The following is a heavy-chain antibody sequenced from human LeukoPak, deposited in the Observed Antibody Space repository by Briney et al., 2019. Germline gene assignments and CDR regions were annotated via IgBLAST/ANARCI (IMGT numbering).Heavy chain of an antibody. J-gene: IGHJ3*02. Sequence: SVKVSCKASGFTFTTSAMQWVRQARGQRLEWIGWIVVGSGNTNYAQKFQERVTITRDMSTGTAYMELSSLRSEDTAVYYCAADPYYYDTSGYSYAFDIWGQGTMVTVSS. V-gene: IGHV1-58*02. CDR1: GFTFTTSA. CDR3: AADPYYYDTSGYSYAFDI. CDR2: IVVGSGNT. D-gene: IGHD3-22*01.